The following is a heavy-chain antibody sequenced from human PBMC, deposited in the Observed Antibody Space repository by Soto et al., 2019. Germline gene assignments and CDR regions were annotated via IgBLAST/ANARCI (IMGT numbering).Heavy chain of an antibody. J-gene: IGHJ4*02. CDR1: GGSINTFY. V-gene: IGHV4-4*07. CDR3: AREGSYSAYNFAHGIQLWSFDF. D-gene: IGHD5-12*01. CDR2: IFSSGST. Sequence: TLSPNCTVSGGSINTFYWSWVRQPAGKGLEWIGRIFSSGSTSFNPSLESRVAMSVDTSKNHFSLNLSSVTAADMAVYYCAREGSYSAYNFAHGIQLWSFDFWGQGALVTVSS.